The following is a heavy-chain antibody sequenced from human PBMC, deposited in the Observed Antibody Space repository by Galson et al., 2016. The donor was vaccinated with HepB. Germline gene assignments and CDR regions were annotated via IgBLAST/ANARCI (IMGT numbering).Heavy chain of an antibody. D-gene: IGHD4-23*01. V-gene: IGHV1-8*01. CDR1: GYTFTSYL. Sequence: SVKVSCKASGYTFTSYLMNWVRQTPGQGLEWMGWMNPNSGTSGYAQKFQGRVTMTRNISLSTVYLELSGLQSEDTAVYYCARDQYGGHSGFDPWGQGTLVTVSS. CDR3: ARDQYGGHSGFDP. J-gene: IGHJ5*02. CDR2: MNPNSGTS.